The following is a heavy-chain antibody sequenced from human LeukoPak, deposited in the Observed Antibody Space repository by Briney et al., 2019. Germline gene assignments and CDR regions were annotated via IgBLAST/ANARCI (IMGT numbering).Heavy chain of an antibody. Sequence: SETLSLTCTVSGGSTSSSSYYWGWIRQPPGKGLEWIGSIYYSGSTNYNPSLKSRVTISVDTSKNHFSLRLSSVTAADTAVYYCARVRLKDAFDIWGQGTMVTVSS. CDR2: IYYSGST. CDR1: GGSTSSSSYY. CDR3: ARVRLKDAFDI. J-gene: IGHJ3*02. D-gene: IGHD2-8*01. V-gene: IGHV4-39*02.